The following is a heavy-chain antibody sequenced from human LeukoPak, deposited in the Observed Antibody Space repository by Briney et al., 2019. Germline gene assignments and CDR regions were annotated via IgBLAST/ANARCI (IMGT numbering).Heavy chain of an antibody. CDR1: GGSFRAFD. D-gene: IGHD2-15*01. CDR2: INDSGST. J-gene: IGHJ5*02. V-gene: IGHV4-34*01. CDR3: ARAGYCSGGSCYYNWFDP. Sequence: PSGTLSLTSALYGGSFRAFDWTWSGQPPGKGLRGWGGINDSGSTNYNPSLKSRVTISVDTSKNQFSLKLSSVTAADTAVYYCARAGYCSGGSCYYNWFDPWGQGTLVTVSS.